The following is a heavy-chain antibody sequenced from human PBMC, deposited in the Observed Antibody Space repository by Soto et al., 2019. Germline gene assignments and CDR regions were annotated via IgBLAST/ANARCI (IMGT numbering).Heavy chain of an antibody. CDR2: INQSGST. V-gene: IGHV4-34*01. CDR3: ARGYYYDSGSSLPY. J-gene: IGHJ4*02. D-gene: IGHD3-10*01. Sequence: SETLSLTCAVYSESFSKYYWNWIRQSLGKGLEWIGEINQSGSTNYNPSLKSRVTISIDTSKNQFSLKLNSVTAADTAMYYCARGYYYDSGSSLPYWGQGTLVTVYS. CDR1: SESFSKYY.